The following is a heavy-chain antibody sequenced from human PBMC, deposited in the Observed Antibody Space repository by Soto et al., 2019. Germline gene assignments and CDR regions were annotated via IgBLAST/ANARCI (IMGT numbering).Heavy chain of an antibody. V-gene: IGHV1-46*01. J-gene: IGHJ4*02. CDR3: ARPPYPGCINAVCDPLDH. Sequence: QVQLVQSGAEVKKPGASVKISCKASGYTFTSYYMHWVRQAPGQGLEWMGIINPSGGSTNYAQKLQVRVAMTRDTSTSTVYMELNSLRSEDTAVYYCARPPYPGCINAVCDPLDHWGQGTLVTVSS. CDR1: GYTFTSYY. D-gene: IGHD2-8*01. CDR2: INPSGGST.